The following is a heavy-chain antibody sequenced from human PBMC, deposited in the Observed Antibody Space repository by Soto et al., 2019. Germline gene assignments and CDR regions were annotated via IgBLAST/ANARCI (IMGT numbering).Heavy chain of an antibody. D-gene: IGHD6-19*01. CDR2: IRSKAYGGTT. CDR1: GFTFGDYA. J-gene: IGHJ4*02. V-gene: IGHV3-49*03. CDR3: TRGDGRGGYFLLFDY. Sequence: GGSLRLSCTASGFTFGDYAMSWFRQAPGKGLEWVGFIRSKAYGGTTEYAASVKGRFTISRDDSKSIAYLQMNSLKTEDTAVYYCTRGDGRGGYFLLFDYGAREPWSPSPQ.